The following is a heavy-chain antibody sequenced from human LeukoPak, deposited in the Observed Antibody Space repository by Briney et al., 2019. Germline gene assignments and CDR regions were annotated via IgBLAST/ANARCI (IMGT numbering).Heavy chain of an antibody. Sequence: ASVKVSCKASGYTFTGYYMHWVRQATGQGLEWMGWMNPNSGNTGYAQKFQGRVTMTRNTSISTAYMELSSLRSEDTAVYYCARGPMVRGVIYYFDYWGQGTLVTVSS. D-gene: IGHD3-10*01. CDR3: ARGPMVRGVIYYFDY. CDR1: GYTFTGYY. J-gene: IGHJ4*02. V-gene: IGHV1-8*02. CDR2: MNPNSGNT.